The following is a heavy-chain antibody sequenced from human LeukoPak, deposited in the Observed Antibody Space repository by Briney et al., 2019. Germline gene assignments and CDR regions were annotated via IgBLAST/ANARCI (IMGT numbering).Heavy chain of an antibody. Sequence: SETLSLTCTVSGGSISSYYWSWIWQPAGKGLEWIGRIYTSGSTNYNPSLKSRVTMSVDTSKNQFSLKLSSVTAADTAVYYCAREPPLYSLSGSYYFDYWGQGTLVTVSS. J-gene: IGHJ4*02. CDR2: IYTSGST. CDR3: AREPPLYSLSGSYYFDY. V-gene: IGHV4-4*07. CDR1: GGSISSYY. D-gene: IGHD1-26*01.